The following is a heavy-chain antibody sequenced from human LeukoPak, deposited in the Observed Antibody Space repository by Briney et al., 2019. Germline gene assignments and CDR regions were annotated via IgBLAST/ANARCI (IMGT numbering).Heavy chain of an antibody. J-gene: IGHJ3*01. D-gene: IGHD3-22*01. CDR2: ISGSGIST. Sequence: PGGSLRLSCAASGFTVSNNYMSWVRQAPGKGLEWVSGISGSGISTYYADPVEGRFTVSRDNSQNTLYLQMHSLRADDAAVYYCAKTRNYYDSSGDDALDFWGHGTLVTISS. CDR1: GFTVSNNY. V-gene: IGHV3-23*01. CDR3: AKTRNYYDSSGDDALDF.